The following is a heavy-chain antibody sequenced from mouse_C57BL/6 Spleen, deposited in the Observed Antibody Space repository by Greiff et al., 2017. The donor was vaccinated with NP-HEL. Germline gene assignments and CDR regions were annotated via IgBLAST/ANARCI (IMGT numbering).Heavy chain of an antibody. CDR3: TRFFITTVVHFDY. CDR1: GYTFTDYE. Sequence: QVQLQQSGAELVRPGASVTLSCKASGYTFTDYEMHWVKQTPVHGLEWIGAIDPETGGTAYNQKFKGKAILTADKSSSTAYMELRSLTSEDSAVYYCTRFFITTVVHFDYWGQGTTLTVAS. J-gene: IGHJ2*01. V-gene: IGHV1-15*01. CDR2: IDPETGGT. D-gene: IGHD1-1*01.